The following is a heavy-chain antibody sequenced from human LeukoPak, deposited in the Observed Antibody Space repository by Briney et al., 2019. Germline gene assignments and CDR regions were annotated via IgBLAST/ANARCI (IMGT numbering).Heavy chain of an antibody. V-gene: IGHV3-30*18. CDR1: GFSFSSYG. D-gene: IGHD3-22*01. J-gene: IGHJ3*02. CDR2: ISYDGSNK. CDR3: AKDRSTYYYDSSGYYPDAFDT. Sequence: GGSLRLSCAASGFSFSSYGIHWVRQAPGKGLEWVAVISYDGSNKYYADSVKGRFTISRDNSKNTLYLQMNSLRAEDTAVYYCAKDRSTYYYDSSGYYPDAFDTWGQGTMVTVSS.